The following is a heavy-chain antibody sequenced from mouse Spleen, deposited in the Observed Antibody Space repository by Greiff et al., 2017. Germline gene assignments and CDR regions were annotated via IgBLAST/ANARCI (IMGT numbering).Heavy chain of an antibody. CDR3: ARRITTVVAYYNAKDY. CDR2: IDPSDCYS. D-gene: IGHD1-1*01. Sequence: QVQLQQPGAELVKPGASVKLSCKASGYAFTCYWMQWAKQWPGQGLEWIGEIDPSDCYSNYIQKFKGKATLTVETPSSTAYMKISSLTSEESAVYSSARRITTVVAYYNAKDYRGQGTSITVSS. V-gene: IGHV1-50*01. J-gene: IGHJ4*01. CDR1: GYAFTCYW.